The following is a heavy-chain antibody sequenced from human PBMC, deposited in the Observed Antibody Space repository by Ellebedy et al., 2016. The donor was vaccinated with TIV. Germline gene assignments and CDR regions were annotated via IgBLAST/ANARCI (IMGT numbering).Heavy chain of an antibody. CDR3: AREAGISSFRHWYIDL. CDR1: GFPFNNHA. J-gene: IGHJ2*01. Sequence: GESLKISCEASGFPFNNHAVSWVRPAPGKGLEWISGTGSTFSADSVQGRFTVSRDNSKQMVYLQMNSLTSEDTGVYYCAREAGISSFRHWYIDLWGRGTLVIVSS. CDR2: TGST. D-gene: IGHD6-6*01. V-gene: IGHV3-53*01.